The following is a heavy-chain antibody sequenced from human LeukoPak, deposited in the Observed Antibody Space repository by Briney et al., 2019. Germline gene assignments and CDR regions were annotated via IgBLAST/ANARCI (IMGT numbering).Heavy chain of an antibody. CDR2: IYYSGST. Sequence: SETLSLTCTVSGGSISSSSYYWGWIRQPPGKGLEWIGSIYYSGSTYYNPSLKSRVTISVDTSKNQFSLKLSSVTAADTAVYYCASSLRYCSSTSCSRVYNWFDPWGQGTLVTVSS. D-gene: IGHD2-2*01. V-gene: IGHV4-39*07. CDR3: ASSLRYCSSTSCSRVYNWFDP. J-gene: IGHJ5*02. CDR1: GGSISSSSYY.